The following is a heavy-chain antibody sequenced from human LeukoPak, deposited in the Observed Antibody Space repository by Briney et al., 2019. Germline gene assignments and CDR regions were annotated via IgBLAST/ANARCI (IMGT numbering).Heavy chain of an antibody. J-gene: IGHJ4*02. V-gene: IGHV1-46*01. CDR3: AGSWRHWRFDY. D-gene: IGHD6-13*01. CDR1: GYTFTSYY. CDR2: INPSGGST. Sequence: GASVKVSCKASGYTFTSYYMHWVRQAPGQGLEWMGIINPSGGSTSYAQKFQGRVTMTRDMSTSTAYMELRSLRSDDTAVYYCAGSWRHWRFDYWGQGTLVTVSS.